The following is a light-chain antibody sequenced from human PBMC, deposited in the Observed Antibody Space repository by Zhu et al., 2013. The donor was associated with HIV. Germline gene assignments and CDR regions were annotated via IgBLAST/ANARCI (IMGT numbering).Light chain of an antibody. J-gene: IGKJ4*01. Sequence: DIQMTQSPPSLSASVGDRVTITCQASQDISKSLNWFQQKPQKAPKVLIYGASNLERGVPSRFSGSGSGTDFTLTISNLQPEDFATYYCQQSYSTPLTFGGGTQVEIK. V-gene: IGKV1-39*01. CDR1: QDISKS. CDR3: QQSYSTPLT. CDR2: GAS.